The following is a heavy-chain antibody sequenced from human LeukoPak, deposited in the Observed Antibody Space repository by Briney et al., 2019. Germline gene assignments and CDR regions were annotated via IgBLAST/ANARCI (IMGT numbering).Heavy chain of an antibody. CDR3: AKGGSSAWYYFDY. V-gene: IGHV3-30*02. J-gene: IGHJ4*02. Sequence: GGSLRLSCAASGFTFSSYGVHWVRQAPGKGLEWVAVIWYDGSNKYYADSVKGRFPISRDNSKNTLYLQMNSLRAEDTAVYYCAKGGSSAWYYFDYWGQGTLVTVSS. CDR2: IWYDGSNK. CDR1: GFTFSSYG. D-gene: IGHD6-19*01.